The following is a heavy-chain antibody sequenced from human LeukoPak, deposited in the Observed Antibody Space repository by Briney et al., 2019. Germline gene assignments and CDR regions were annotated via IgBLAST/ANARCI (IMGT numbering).Heavy chain of an antibody. D-gene: IGHD2-21*01. Sequence: GGSLRLSCTASGFTFGDYAMSWARQAPGKGLEWVGFIRSKAYGGTTEYAASVKGRFTISRDDSKSIAYLQMNSLKTEDTAVYYCTSSDHMNWFDPWGQGTLVTVSS. CDR2: IRSKAYGGTT. J-gene: IGHJ5*02. CDR1: GFTFGDYA. CDR3: TSSDHMNWFDP. V-gene: IGHV3-49*04.